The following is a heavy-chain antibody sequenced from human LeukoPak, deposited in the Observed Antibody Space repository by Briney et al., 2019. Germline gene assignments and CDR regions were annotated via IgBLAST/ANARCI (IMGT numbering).Heavy chain of an antibody. J-gene: IGHJ4*02. V-gene: IGHV3-11*01. CDR3: TRQRRGTYYAFDS. CDR2: ITSGGAST. CDR1: GFRISDYY. Sequence: GGSLRLSCDASGFRISDYYMSWIRQSPGKGLEWISYITSGGASTNYADSVRGRFTISRDKARNSVALQLNSLRAEDTAVYYCTRQRRGTYYAFDSWGQGTLVTVSS. D-gene: IGHD3-16*01.